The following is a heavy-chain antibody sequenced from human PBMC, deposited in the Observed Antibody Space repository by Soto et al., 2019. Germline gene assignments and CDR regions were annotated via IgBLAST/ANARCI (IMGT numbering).Heavy chain of an antibody. CDR1: GFTFSSYA. D-gene: IGHD2-21*01. J-gene: IGHJ4*02. Sequence: PGGSLRLSCAASGFTFSSYAMSWVRQAPGKGLGWVSAISGSGGSTYYADSVKGRFTISRDNSKNTLYLQMNSLRAEDTAVYYCAKDPGVVVANDYWGQGTLVTVSS. CDR2: ISGSGGST. V-gene: IGHV3-23*01. CDR3: AKDPGVVVANDY.